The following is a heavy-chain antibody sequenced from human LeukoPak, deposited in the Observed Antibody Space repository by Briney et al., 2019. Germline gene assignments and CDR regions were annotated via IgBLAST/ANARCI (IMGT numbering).Heavy chain of an antibody. CDR2: IYTSGST. Sequence: SETLSLTCTVSGGSISSGGYYWSWIRQHPGKGLEWIGRIYTSGSTNYNPSLKSRVTMSVDTSKNQFSLKLSSVTAADTAVYYCAGGDWGRGSSSWYGGYWGQGTLVTVSS. V-gene: IGHV4-61*02. CDR3: AGGDWGRGSSSWYGGY. CDR1: GGSISSGGYY. J-gene: IGHJ4*02. D-gene: IGHD6-13*01.